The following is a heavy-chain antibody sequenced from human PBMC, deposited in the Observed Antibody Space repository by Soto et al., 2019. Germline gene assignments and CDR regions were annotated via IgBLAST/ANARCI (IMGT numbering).Heavy chain of an antibody. CDR2: ISGSGCST. CDR3: AKAISSSWYPDNYYYYGMDV. D-gene: IGHD6-13*01. CDR1: GFTFSSYA. Sequence: GGSLRLSCAASGFTFSSYAMSWVRQAPGKGLEWVSAISGSGCSTYYADSVKGRFTISRDNSKNTLYLQMNSLRAEDTAVYYCAKAISSSWYPDNYYYYGMDVWGQGTTVTVSS. V-gene: IGHV3-23*01. J-gene: IGHJ6*02.